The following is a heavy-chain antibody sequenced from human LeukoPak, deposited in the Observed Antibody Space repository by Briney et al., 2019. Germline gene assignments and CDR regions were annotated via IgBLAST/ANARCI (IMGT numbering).Heavy chain of an antibody. CDR1: GGSISSGGYY. CDR2: IYHSGST. CDR3: ARGEEWEWLPYYFDY. Sequence: PSETLSLTCTVSGGSISSGGYYWSWIRQPPGKGLEWIGYIYHSGSTYYNPSLKSRVTISVDRSKNQFSLKLSSVTAADTAVYYCARGEEWEWLPYYFDYWGQGTLVTVSS. V-gene: IGHV4-30-2*01. J-gene: IGHJ4*02. D-gene: IGHD3-3*01.